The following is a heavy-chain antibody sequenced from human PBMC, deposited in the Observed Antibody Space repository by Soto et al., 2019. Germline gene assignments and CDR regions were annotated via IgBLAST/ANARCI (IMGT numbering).Heavy chain of an antibody. V-gene: IGHV1-69*01. Sequence: QVQLVQSGAEVKKPGSSVKVSCKASGGTFSSYAISRVRQAPGQGLEWMGGIIHISETTNYAQKFQGRVTITADESKSTAYMELSSLRSEDTAVYYCARSQGSSTSLEIYYYYYYGMDVWGQGTTVTVSS. CDR1: GGTFSSYA. D-gene: IGHD2-2*01. CDR2: IIHISETT. J-gene: IGHJ6*02. CDR3: ARSQGSSTSLEIYYYYYYGMDV.